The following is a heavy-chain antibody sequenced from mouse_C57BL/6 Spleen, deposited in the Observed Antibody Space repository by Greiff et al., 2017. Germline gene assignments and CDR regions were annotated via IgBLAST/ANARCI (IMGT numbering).Heavy chain of an antibody. D-gene: IGHD2-12*01. Sequence: QVQLQQSGAELVMPGASVKLSCKASGYTFTSYWMHWVKQRPGQGLEWIGEIDPSDSYTNYNQKFKGKSTVTVDKSSSTAYMQLSSLTSEDSAVYYCARRGYYIWYFDVWGTGTTVTVSS. J-gene: IGHJ1*03. V-gene: IGHV1-69*01. CDR2: IDPSDSYT. CDR1: GYTFTSYW. CDR3: ARRGYYIWYFDV.